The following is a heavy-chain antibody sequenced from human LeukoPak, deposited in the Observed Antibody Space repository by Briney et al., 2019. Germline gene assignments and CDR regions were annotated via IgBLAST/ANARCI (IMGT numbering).Heavy chain of an antibody. Sequence: SETLSLTCTVSGGSISSSSYYWGWIRQPPGKGLEWIGSIYYSGSTYYNPSLKSRVTISVDTSKNQFSLKLSSVTAADTAVYYCARHIGLGGAAYLIDYWGQGTLVTVSS. CDR1: GGSISSSSYY. CDR3: ARHIGLGGAAYLIDY. CDR2: IYYSGST. V-gene: IGHV4-39*01. D-gene: IGHD2-15*01. J-gene: IGHJ4*02.